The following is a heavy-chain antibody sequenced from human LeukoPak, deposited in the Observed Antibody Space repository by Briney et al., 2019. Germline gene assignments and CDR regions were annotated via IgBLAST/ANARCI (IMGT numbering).Heavy chain of an antibody. Sequence: PSETLSLTCTVSGDSISSSSSYWGWIRQPPGEGLEWIGSIYYSGSTYYNTSLKSRVTISVDKSKTQFSLKLTSLTAADTAVYYCARDRKYYYHMDVWGKGTTVTVSS. CDR3: ARDRKYYYHMDV. V-gene: IGHV4-39*07. CDR1: GDSISSSSSY. J-gene: IGHJ6*03. CDR2: IYYSGST. D-gene: IGHD1-14*01.